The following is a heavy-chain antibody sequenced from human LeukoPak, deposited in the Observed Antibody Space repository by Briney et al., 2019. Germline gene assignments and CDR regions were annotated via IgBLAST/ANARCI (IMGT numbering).Heavy chain of an antibody. Sequence: SETLSLTCTVSGVSITSDYWSWIRQPPGKGLEWIGYIHYSGNTKYNPSLESRVTMSVDTSKNQFSLKVSSVTAADTAVYYCARGNAARRSAMAMYHFDYWGQGILVTVSS. J-gene: IGHJ4*02. V-gene: IGHV4-59*08. CDR3: ARGNAARRSAMAMYHFDY. D-gene: IGHD5-18*01. CDR1: GVSITSDY. CDR2: IHYSGNT.